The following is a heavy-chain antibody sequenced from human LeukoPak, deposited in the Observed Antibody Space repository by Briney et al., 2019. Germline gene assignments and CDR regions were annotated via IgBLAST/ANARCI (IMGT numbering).Heavy chain of an antibody. D-gene: IGHD5-24*01. CDR2: IIPIFETA. V-gene: IGHV1-69*13. CDR3: ARHQGWLQWEY. Sequence: SVKVSCKASGDTFSSYAISWVRQAPGQGLEWMGGIIPIFETANYAQKFQGRVTITADESTSTAYMELSSLRYEDTAVYYCARHQGWLQWEYWGQGTLVTVSS. J-gene: IGHJ4*02. CDR1: GDTFSSYA.